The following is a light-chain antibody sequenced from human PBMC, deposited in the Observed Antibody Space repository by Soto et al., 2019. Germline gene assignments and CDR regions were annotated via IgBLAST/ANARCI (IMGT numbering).Light chain of an antibody. CDR1: QSIRSW. CDR3: QQYNSFSPA. CDR2: RAS. V-gene: IGKV1-5*03. J-gene: IGKJ2*01. Sequence: DIQMTQSPSTLSASVGDRVTITCRASQSIRSWLAWYQQKPGKAPNLLIYRASTLESGVTSRFSGSGSGTEFTLTINSLQPDDFATYYCQQYNSFSPAFGQGTKLEIK.